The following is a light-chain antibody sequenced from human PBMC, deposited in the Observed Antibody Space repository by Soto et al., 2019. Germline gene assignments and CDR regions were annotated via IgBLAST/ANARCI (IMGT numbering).Light chain of an antibody. CDR1: QSVSNN. J-gene: IGKJ1*01. V-gene: IGKV3-15*01. CDR2: GAS. Sequence: EIVMTQSPATLSVSPGERATLSCRASQSVSNNLAWYQKKPGQAPRLLIYGASTRATGIPARFSGSGSGTECTRTISSLQSEDFAVYYCQQDNNWWTFGQGTKVEIK. CDR3: QQDNNWWT.